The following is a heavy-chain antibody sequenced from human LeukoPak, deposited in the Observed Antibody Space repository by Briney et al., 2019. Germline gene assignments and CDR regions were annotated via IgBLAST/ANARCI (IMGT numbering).Heavy chain of an antibody. CDR2: IRGSGGST. CDR3: ATTGDYGSGSYYSDAFDI. V-gene: IGHV3-23*01. Sequence: GGSLRLSCAASGFTFSSYAMSWVRQAPGKGLEWVSAIRGSGGSTYYADSVKGRFTISRDNSKNTLYLQMNSLRAEDTPVYYCATTGDYGSGSYYSDAFDIWGQGTMVTVSS. D-gene: IGHD3-10*01. J-gene: IGHJ3*02. CDR1: GFTFSSYA.